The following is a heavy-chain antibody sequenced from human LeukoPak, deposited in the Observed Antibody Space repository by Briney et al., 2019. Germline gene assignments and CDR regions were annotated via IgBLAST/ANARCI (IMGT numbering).Heavy chain of an antibody. V-gene: IGHV1-69*13. CDR3: ARDFGDPLIRPRVVAATQQFDY. Sequence: ASVKVSCKASGGTFSSYAISWVRQAPGQGLEWMGGIIPIFGTANYAQKFQGRVTITADESTSTVYMELSSLRSEDTAVYYCARDFGDPLIRPRVVAATQQFDYWGQGTLVTVSS. CDR2: IIPIFGTA. D-gene: IGHD2-15*01. J-gene: IGHJ4*02. CDR1: GGTFSSYA.